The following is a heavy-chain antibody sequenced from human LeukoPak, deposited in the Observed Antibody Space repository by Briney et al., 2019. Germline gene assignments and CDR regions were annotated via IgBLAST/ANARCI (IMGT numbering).Heavy chain of an antibody. V-gene: IGHV4-4*07. CDR1: GGSIGSYY. CDR2: IYTSGST. D-gene: IGHD2-21*02. CDR3: ARDFAVYCGGDCYAL. J-gene: IGHJ4*02. Sequence: PSETLSLTCTVSGGSIGSYYWTWIRQPAGKGLEWIGRIYTSGSTNYNPSLKSRVTMSVDTSKNQFSLKLSSVTAADTAVYYCARDFAVYCGGDCYALWGQGTLVTVSS.